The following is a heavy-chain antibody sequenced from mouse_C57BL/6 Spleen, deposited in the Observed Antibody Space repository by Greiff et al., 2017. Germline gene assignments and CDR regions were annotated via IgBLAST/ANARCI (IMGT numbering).Heavy chain of an antibody. Sequence: VKLQQPGAELVRPGSSVKLSCKASGYTFTSYWMDWVKQRPGQGLEWIGNIYPSDSETHYNQKFKDKATLTVDKSSSTAYMQLSSLTSEDSAVYYCARRSGYYAMDYWGQGTSVTVSS. CDR2: IYPSDSET. D-gene: IGHD3-2*02. CDR3: ARRSGYYAMDY. CDR1: GYTFTSYW. J-gene: IGHJ4*01. V-gene: IGHV1-61*01.